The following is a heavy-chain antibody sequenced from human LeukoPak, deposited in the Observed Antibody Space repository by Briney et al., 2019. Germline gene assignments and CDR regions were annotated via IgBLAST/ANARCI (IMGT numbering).Heavy chain of an antibody. CDR3: AKDTAAYYYGSGTSV. CDR2: ISGSGGST. V-gene: IGHV3-23*01. Sequence: GGSLRLSCAASGFTSSSYAMSWVRQAPGKGLEWVSAISGSGGSTYYADSVKGRFTISRDNSKNTLYLQMNSLRAEDTAVYYCAKDTAAYYYGSGTSVWGQGTLVTVSS. J-gene: IGHJ4*02. CDR1: GFTSSSYA. D-gene: IGHD3-10*01.